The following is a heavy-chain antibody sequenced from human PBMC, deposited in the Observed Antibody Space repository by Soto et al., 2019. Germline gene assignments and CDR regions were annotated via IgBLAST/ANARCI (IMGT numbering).Heavy chain of an antibody. D-gene: IGHD5-12*01. V-gene: IGHV4-34*01. Sequence: SETLSLTCAVYGGSFSCYYWSWIRQPPGKGLEWIGEINHSGSTNYNPSLKSRVTISVDTSKNQFSLKLSSVTAADTAVYYCARGGNSGYVWWGQGTLVTVS. CDR3: ARGGNSGYVW. J-gene: IGHJ4*02. CDR1: GGSFSCYY. CDR2: INHSGST.